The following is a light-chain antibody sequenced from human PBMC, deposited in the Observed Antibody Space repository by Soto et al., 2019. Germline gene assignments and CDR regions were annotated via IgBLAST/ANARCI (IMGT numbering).Light chain of an antibody. CDR2: GTS. V-gene: IGKV3-20*01. Sequence: TVLTQSRVTLCLSPGDKATLSLRASQSVSSSYLAWYQQKPGQAPSLLIYGTSSRATGIPDRFSGSGSGTDFTLTISRLEPEDFAVYYCQQYGNSPPWTFGQGTKVDIK. CDR3: QQYGNSPPWT. CDR1: QSVSSSY. J-gene: IGKJ1*01.